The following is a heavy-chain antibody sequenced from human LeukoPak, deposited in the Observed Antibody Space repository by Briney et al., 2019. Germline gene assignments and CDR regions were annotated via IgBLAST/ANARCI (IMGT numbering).Heavy chain of an antibody. CDR1: GLMVSNHW. Sequence: GGSLRLSCAASGLMVSNHWMHCVRQAPGKGLVWVSRINTDGSSTRYADSVKGRFTISKDSPKNTLYLQMNSLRAEDTAVYYCATDTNQGRTGLDVWGQGTTVTVSS. V-gene: IGHV3-74*01. D-gene: IGHD1-14*01. J-gene: IGHJ6*02. CDR3: ATDTNQGRTGLDV. CDR2: INTDGSST.